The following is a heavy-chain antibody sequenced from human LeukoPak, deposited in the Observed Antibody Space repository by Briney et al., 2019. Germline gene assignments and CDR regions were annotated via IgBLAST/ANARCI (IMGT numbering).Heavy chain of an antibody. J-gene: IGHJ3*01. V-gene: IGHV3-23*01. D-gene: IGHD3-16*01. CDR3: AKGGGRPLDDAFDV. Sequence: PGGSLRLSCAASGFNFGTYAMTWVRQAPGMGLEWVSTILNNGVSTYHADSVKGRFTISRDNSRNTLHLQMDSLRAEDTAIYYRAKGGGRPLDDAFDVWGQGTMVTVSS. CDR1: GFNFGTYA. CDR2: ILNNGVST.